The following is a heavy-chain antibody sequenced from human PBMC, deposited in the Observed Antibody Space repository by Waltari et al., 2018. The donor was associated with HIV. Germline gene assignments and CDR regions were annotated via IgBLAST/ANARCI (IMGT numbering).Heavy chain of an antibody. Sequence: EVQLVESGGGLVQPGGSLRLSCSASGFTFSSYWMHWVRQAPGKGLVCGSGIKREGSTIRYADSVKGRFTISRDNAKNTLYLQMNSLRAEDTALYYCARGQYYSMDVWGQGTTVTVSS. V-gene: IGHV3-74*01. J-gene: IGHJ6*02. D-gene: IGHD3-10*01. CDR2: IKREGSTI. CDR3: ARGQYYSMDV. CDR1: GFTFSSYW.